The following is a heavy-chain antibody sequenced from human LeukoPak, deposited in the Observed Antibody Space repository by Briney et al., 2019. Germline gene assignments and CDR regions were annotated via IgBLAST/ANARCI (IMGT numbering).Heavy chain of an antibody. V-gene: IGHV4-34*01. J-gene: IGHJ5*02. D-gene: IGHD4-17*01. CDR2: INHSGST. CDR1: GGSFSGYY. CDR3: ARVYGLGWFDP. Sequence: SETLSLTCAVYGGSFSGYYWSWIRQPPGKGLEWIGEINHSGSTNYNPSLKSRVTISVDTSKSQFSLKLSSVTAADTAVYYCARVYGLGWFDPWGQGTLVTVSS.